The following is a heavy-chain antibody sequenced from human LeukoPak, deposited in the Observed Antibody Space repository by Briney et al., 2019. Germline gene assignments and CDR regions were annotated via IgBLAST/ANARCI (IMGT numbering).Heavy chain of an antibody. CDR2: MRSGGNDE. J-gene: IGHJ4*02. V-gene: IGHV3-30*02. CDR3: ATIAAITTAGVVFDY. D-gene: IGHD6-13*01. Sequence: PGGSLRLSCVTSGFTFSRYGIHWVRQPPGKGLEWVAFMRSGGNDENYADSVKGRFTISRDNSRNTLYLQMNSLRTEDTAVYYCATIAAITTAGVVFDYWGQGTLVAVSS. CDR1: GFTFSRYG.